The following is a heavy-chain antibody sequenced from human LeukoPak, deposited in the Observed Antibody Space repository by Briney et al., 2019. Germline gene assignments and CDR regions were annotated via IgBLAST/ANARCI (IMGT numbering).Heavy chain of an antibody. CDR2: IIPIFGTA. J-gene: IGHJ4*02. V-gene: IGHV1-69*01. CDR1: GGTFSSYA. Sequence: SVKVSCKASGGTFSSYAISWVRQAPGQGLEWMGGIIPIFGTANYAQKFQGRVTITADESTSTAYMELSSLRSEDTAVYYCAREGSCSTSCYFFDYWGQGTLVTVSS. CDR3: AREGSCSTSCYFFDY. D-gene: IGHD2-2*01.